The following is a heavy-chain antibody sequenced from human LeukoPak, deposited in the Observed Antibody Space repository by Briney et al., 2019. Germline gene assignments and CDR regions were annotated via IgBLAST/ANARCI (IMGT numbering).Heavy chain of an antibody. CDR3: ARSKVITFGGVNYGMDV. J-gene: IGHJ6*02. CDR1: GFTFSNTV. Sequence: GGSLRLSCAASGFTFSNTVMTWVRQAPGKGLEWVSAIGTAGDTYYPGSVKGRFTISRENAKNSFYLQMNSLRVGDTAVYYCARSKVITFGGVNYGMDVWGQGTTVTVSS. V-gene: IGHV3-13*01. CDR2: IGTAGDT. D-gene: IGHD3-16*01.